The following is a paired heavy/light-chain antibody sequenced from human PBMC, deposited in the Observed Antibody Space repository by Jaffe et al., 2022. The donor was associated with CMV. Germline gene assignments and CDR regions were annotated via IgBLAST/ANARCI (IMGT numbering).Heavy chain of an antibody. J-gene: IGHJ5*02. CDR3: ARRNPNRWTTVTGNWFDP. Sequence: QVQLVQSGAEVKKPGASVKVSCKASGYTFTSYYMHWVRQAPGQGLEWMGIINPSGGSTSYAQKFQGRVTMTRDTSTSTVYMELSSLRSEDTAVYYCARRNPNRWTTVTGNWFDPWGQGTLVTVSS. D-gene: IGHD4-17*01. CDR1: GYTFTSYY. V-gene: IGHV1-46*01. CDR2: INPSGGST.
Light chain of an antibody. CDR2: DNN. J-gene: IGLJ1*01. V-gene: IGLV1-51*01. Sequence: QSVLTQPPSVSAAPGQKVTISCSGSSSNIGNNYVSWYQQLPGTAPKLLIYDNNKRPSGIPDRFSGSKSGTSATLGITGLQTGDEADYYCGTWDSSLSAGWVFGTGTKVTVL. CDR3: GTWDSSLSAGWV. CDR1: SSNIGNNY.